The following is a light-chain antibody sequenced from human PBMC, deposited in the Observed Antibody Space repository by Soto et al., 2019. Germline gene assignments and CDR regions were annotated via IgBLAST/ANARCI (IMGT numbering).Light chain of an antibody. Sequence: EIVMTQSPATLSVYPGERATLSCRVSQIVSSKLAWYQKKPGQAPRLIIYGASTRATGIPARFSGSGSGTDFTLTISSLQSEDFAVYYGQQYNTWPPITFGQGTRLEIK. CDR1: QIVSSK. CDR3: QQYNTWPPIT. CDR2: GAS. V-gene: IGKV3-15*01. J-gene: IGKJ5*01.